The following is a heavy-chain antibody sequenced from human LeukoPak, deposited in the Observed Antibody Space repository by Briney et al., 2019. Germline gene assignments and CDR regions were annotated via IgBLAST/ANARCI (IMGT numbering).Heavy chain of an antibody. V-gene: IGHV1-18*04. J-gene: IGHJ4*02. CDR3: ARGYCSGGSCYVAYFDY. CDR1: GYTFTSYG. Sequence: ASVKVSCKASGYTFTSYGISWVRQAPGQGLEWMGWISAYNGNTNYAQKLQGRVTMTTDTSPSTAYMELRSLRSDDTAVYYCARGYCSGGSCYVAYFDYWGQGTLVTVSS. CDR2: ISAYNGNT. D-gene: IGHD2-15*01.